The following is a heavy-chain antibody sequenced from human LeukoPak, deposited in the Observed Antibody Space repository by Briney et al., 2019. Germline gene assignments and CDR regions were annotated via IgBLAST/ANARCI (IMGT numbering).Heavy chain of an antibody. CDR3: ARAGPYPNYYYYYYMDV. CDR1: GYTFTSYA. D-gene: IGHD1-14*01. J-gene: IGHJ6*03. V-gene: IGHV1-3*02. CDR2: SNAGNGNT. Sequence: ASVKVSCKASGYTFTSYAMHWVRQAPGQRLEWMGWSNAGNGNTKYSQEFQGRVTITRDTSASTAYMELSRLRSDDTAVYYCARAGPYPNYYYYYYMDVWGKGTAVTVSS.